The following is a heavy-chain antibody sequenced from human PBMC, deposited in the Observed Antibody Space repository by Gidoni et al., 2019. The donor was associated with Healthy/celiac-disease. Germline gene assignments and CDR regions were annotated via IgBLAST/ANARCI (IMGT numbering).Heavy chain of an antibody. V-gene: IGHV1-3*01. Sequence: QVQLVQSGAAVKKPGASVKVSCKASGYPFTSYAMHWVRQAPGQRLEWMGWINAGNGNTKYSQKFQGRVTITRDTSASTAYMELSSLRSEDTAVYYCAREYVPAAMGPTGMDVWGQGTTVTVSS. CDR3: AREYVPAAMGPTGMDV. D-gene: IGHD2-2*01. CDR2: INAGNGNT. J-gene: IGHJ6*02. CDR1: GYPFTSYA.